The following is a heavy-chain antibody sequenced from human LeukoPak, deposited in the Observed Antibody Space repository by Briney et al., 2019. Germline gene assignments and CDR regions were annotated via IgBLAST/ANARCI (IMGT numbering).Heavy chain of an antibody. J-gene: IGHJ6*03. CDR2: IYYSGST. CDR1: GGSISSYY. Sequence: PSETLSLTCTVSGGSISSYYWSWLRQPPGKGLEWIGYIYYSGSTNYNPSLKRRVTISVDTSKNQFSLKLSSVTAADTAVYYCARDVWSGYLSNYYYYYMDVWGKGTTVTVSS. V-gene: IGHV4-59*01. D-gene: IGHD3-3*01. CDR3: ARDVWSGYLSNYYYYYMDV.